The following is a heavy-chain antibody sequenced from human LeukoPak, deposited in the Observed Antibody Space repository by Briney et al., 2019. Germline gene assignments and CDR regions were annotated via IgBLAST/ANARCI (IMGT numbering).Heavy chain of an antibody. CDR2: IYPGDSDT. CDR1: GYSFTSYW. J-gene: IGHJ3*02. CDR3: ARQVVVAATLWAFDI. V-gene: IGHV5-51*01. D-gene: IGHD2-15*01. Sequence: GESLKISCKGSGYSFTSYWIGWVRQMPGKGLEWMGIIYPGDSDTRYSPSFQGQVTISADKSISTAYLQWSSLKASDTAMYYCARQVVVAATLWAFDIWGQGTVVAVSS.